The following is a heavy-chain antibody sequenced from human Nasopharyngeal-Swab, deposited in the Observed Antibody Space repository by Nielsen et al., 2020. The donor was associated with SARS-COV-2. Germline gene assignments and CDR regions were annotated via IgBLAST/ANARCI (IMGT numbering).Heavy chain of an antibody. Sequence: SVKVSCKASGGTFSSYAISWVRQAPGQGLEWMGGIIPIFGTANYAQKFQGRVTITADESTSTAYMELSSLRSEDTAVYYCARDQVGGGAARLFDYWGQGTLVTVSS. CDR1: GGTFSSYA. CDR2: IIPIFGTA. CDR3: ARDQVGGGAARLFDY. V-gene: IGHV1-69*13. J-gene: IGHJ4*02. D-gene: IGHD6-6*01.